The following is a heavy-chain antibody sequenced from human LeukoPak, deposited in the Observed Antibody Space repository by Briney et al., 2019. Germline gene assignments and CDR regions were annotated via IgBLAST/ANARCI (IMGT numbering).Heavy chain of an antibody. D-gene: IGHD4-17*01. J-gene: IGHJ4*02. CDR1: GGSISSYY. V-gene: IGHV4-59*08. CDR2: MSNSGST. CDR3: ARHYGDLYLPFDY. Sequence: SETLSLTCTVSGGSISSYYWGWIRQPPGKGLEWVGYMSNSGSTNPNPSLRSRVTISVDTSKKQFSLKLSSVTAADTAAYYCARHYGDLYLPFDYWGQGTLVTVSS.